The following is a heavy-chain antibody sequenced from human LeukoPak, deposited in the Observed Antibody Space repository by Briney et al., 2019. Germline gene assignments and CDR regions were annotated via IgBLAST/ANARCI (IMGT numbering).Heavy chain of an antibody. CDR1: GGSFCGYY. D-gene: IGHD4-11*01. V-gene: IGHV4-34*01. J-gene: IGHJ6*03. CDR2: INHSGST. Sequence: SETLSLTCAVYGGSFCGYYWSWIRQPPGKGLEWIGEINHSGSTNYNPSLKSRVTISVDTSKNQFSLKLSSVTAADTAVYYCASLISDRLGIYSTFKGNYYYYYMDVWGKGTTVTVSS. CDR3: ASLISDRLGIYSTFKGNYYYYYMDV.